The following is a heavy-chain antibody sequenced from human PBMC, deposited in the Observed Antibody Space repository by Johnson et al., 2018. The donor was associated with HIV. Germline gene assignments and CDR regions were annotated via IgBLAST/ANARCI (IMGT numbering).Heavy chain of an antibody. V-gene: IGHV3-30*02. D-gene: IGHD5-18*01. CDR1: GFTFSSYG. CDR2: TRFDGNNK. J-gene: IGHJ3*02. Sequence: QVQLVESGGGVVQPGGSLRLSCAASGFTFSSYGMHWVRQAPGKGLEWVAFTRFDGNNKYYADSVKGRFSISRDNSKNTLYLQMNSLRVEDTAVYYCAKDRDSYGYGGAFDIWGQGTMVTVSS. CDR3: AKDRDSYGYGGAFDI.